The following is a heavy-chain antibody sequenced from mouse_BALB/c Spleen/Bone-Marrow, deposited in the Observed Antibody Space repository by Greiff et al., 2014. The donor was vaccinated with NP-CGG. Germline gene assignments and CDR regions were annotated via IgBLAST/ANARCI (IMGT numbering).Heavy chain of an antibody. CDR3: ERQGDYGSFDY. CDR1: GYTFTSYW. V-gene: IGHV1-87*01. CDR2: IYPGDGDT. Sequence: VQLQQSGAELARPGASVKLSCKASGYTFTSYWMQWVKQRPGQGLEWIGAIYPGDGDTRYTQNFKGKATLTADKSSSTAYMQLSSLASEDSAVYYCERQGDYGSFDYWGQGTTLTVSS. J-gene: IGHJ2*01. D-gene: IGHD1-1*02.